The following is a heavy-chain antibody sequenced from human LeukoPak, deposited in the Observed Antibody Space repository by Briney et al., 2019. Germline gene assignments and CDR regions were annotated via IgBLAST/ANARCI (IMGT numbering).Heavy chain of an antibody. J-gene: IGHJ5*02. CDR1: GVSISIYY. V-gene: IGHV4-59*01. Sequence: PSETLSLTCTVSGVSISIYYWSWIRQPPGKGLEWIGYIYNSESTYYNPSLKSRVTISLDTSKNHFSLRLNSVTAADTAVYYCARVKGSNWFDPWGQGTLVTVSS. CDR3: ARVKGSNWFDP. D-gene: IGHD6-6*01. CDR2: IYNSEST.